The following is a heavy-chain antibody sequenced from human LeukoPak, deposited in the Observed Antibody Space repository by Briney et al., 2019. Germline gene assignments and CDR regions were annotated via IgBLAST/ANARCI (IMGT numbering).Heavy chain of an antibody. CDR1: CGSLSGYY. CDR2: INHSGST. V-gene: IGHV4-34*01. J-gene: IGHJ4*02. D-gene: IGHD6-13*01. Sequence: SETLSLTCAVYCGSLSGYYWSWIRHPPGKGLEWIGEINHSGSTNYNPSLKSRVTISVDTSKNQFSLEMSSVTAADTAVYYCARGMYSSSWYSFDYWGQGTLVTVSS. CDR3: ARGMYSSSWYSFDY.